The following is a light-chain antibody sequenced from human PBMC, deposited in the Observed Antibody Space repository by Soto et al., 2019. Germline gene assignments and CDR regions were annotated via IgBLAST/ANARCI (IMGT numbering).Light chain of an antibody. Sequence: EIVLTQSPATLSLSPGERATLSCRASQSVSSYLAWYQQKPGQAPRLLIYDASNRATGIPARFSGSGSETDFTLTISSLGPEDFAVYYCQQRRDWPITFGQGTRLEIK. CDR3: QQRRDWPIT. J-gene: IGKJ5*01. CDR2: DAS. V-gene: IGKV3-11*01. CDR1: QSVSSY.